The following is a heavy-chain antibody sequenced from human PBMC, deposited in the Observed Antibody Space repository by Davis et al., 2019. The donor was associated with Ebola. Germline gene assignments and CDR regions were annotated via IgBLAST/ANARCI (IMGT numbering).Heavy chain of an antibody. V-gene: IGHV3-23*01. J-gene: IGHJ4*01. CDR3: TRGQTVAGSSGPITEGDY. CDR1: GFTFSSYA. D-gene: IGHD6-19*01. Sequence: GESLKISCAASGFTFSSYAMSWVRQAPGKGLEWVSAISGSGGSTYYADSVKGRFTIPRDNSKNTLYLQMNSLRSEDTAVYYCTRGQTVAGSSGPITEGDYWGQGTLVTVSS. CDR2: ISGSGGST.